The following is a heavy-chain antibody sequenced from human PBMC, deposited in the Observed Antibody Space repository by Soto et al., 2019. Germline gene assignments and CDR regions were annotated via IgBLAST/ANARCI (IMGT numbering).Heavy chain of an antibody. D-gene: IGHD6-13*01. CDR3: ASPDTYSSSWSRPWLL. J-gene: IGHJ4*02. V-gene: IGHV1-69*01. Sequence: QVQLVQSGAEVKKPGSSVKVSCKASGGTFSSYAISWVRQAPGQGLEWMGGIIPIFGTANYTQKFQGRVTITADESTSTAYMELSSLSSEDTAVYYCASPDTYSSSWSRPWLLWGQGTLVTVSS. CDR1: GGTFSSYA. CDR2: IIPIFGTA.